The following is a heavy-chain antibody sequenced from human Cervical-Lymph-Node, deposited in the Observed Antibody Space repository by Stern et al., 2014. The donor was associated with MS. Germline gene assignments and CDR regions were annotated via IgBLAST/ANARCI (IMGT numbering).Heavy chain of an antibody. Sequence: ESGPAMVKPTQTLTLTCTFSGFSLSTSGMRVSWIRQPPGRPLDWLARIDWDNTEFYSPSLRTRLTISKDTSRNQVVLVMTNMDPTDTATYFCARSYNWSPFDPWGQGTLVTVSS. J-gene: IGHJ5*02. V-gene: IGHV2-70*04. CDR1: GFSLSTSGMR. D-gene: IGHD1-1*01. CDR2: IDWDNTE. CDR3: ARSYNWSPFDP.